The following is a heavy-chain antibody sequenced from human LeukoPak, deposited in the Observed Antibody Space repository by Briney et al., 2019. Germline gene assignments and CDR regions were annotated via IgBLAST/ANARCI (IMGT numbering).Heavy chain of an antibody. D-gene: IGHD1-7*01. CDR3: ARDIRISNWNYGYYGMDV. V-gene: IGHV1-2*02. Sequence: ASVKVSCEASGYTFTGYYMHWVRQAPGQGLEWMGWINPNSGGTNYAQKFQGRVTMTRDTSISTAYMELSRLRSDDTAVYYCARDIRISNWNYGYYGMDVWGQGTTVTVSS. CDR1: GYTFTGYY. J-gene: IGHJ6*02. CDR2: INPNSGGT.